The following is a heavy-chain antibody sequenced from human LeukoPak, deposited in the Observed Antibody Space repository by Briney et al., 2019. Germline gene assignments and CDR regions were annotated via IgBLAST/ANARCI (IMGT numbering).Heavy chain of an antibody. CDR3: ARASGSAGWFDP. V-gene: IGHV4-31*03. CDR2: IYHSGST. D-gene: IGHD5-12*01. J-gene: IGHJ5*02. Sequence: SQTLSLTCTVSGGSISSGGYYWSWIRQHPGKGLEWIGFIYHSGSTYYNPSLKSRVTISVDTSKNQFSLKLSSVTAADTAVYYCARASGSAGWFDPWGQGTLVTVSS. CDR1: GGSISSGGYY.